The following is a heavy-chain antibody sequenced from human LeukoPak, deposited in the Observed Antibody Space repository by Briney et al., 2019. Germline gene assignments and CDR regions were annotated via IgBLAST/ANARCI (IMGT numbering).Heavy chain of an antibody. J-gene: IGHJ4*02. D-gene: IGHD2-21*01. CDR2: IKQDGSEK. V-gene: IGHV3-7*01. CDR1: GFTFSSYW. Sequence: GGSLRHSCAASGFTFSSYWMSWVRQAPGKGLEWVANIKQDGSEKYYVDSVKGRFTISRDNAKNSLYLQMNSLRAEDTAVYYCAREYCGGDCYYGYWGQGTLVTVSS. CDR3: AREYCGGDCYYGY.